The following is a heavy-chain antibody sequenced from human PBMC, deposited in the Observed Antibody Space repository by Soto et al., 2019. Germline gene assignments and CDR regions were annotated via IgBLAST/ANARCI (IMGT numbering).Heavy chain of an antibody. CDR1: GFTFSSYS. J-gene: IGHJ4*02. CDR3: ARGIDTAMVPIGY. Sequence: EVQLVESGGGLVKPGGSLRLSCAASGFTFSSYSMNWVRQAPGKGLEWVSSISSSSSYIYYADSVKGRFTISRDKAQNPLYLQMNSLRAEDTAVYYCARGIDTAMVPIGYWGQGTLVTVSS. D-gene: IGHD5-18*01. CDR2: ISSSSSYI. V-gene: IGHV3-21*01.